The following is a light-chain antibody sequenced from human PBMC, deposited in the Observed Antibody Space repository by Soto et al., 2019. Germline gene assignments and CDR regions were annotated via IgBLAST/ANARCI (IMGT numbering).Light chain of an antibody. V-gene: IGKV1-39*01. CDR2: AAS. CDR1: QSISIY. Sequence: DIQMTQSPSSLSASVGDRVTITCRASQSISIYLNWYQQKPGKAPKVLIYAASSLQSGVPPRFSGSGSGTDFTLTISSLQSEDCAIYYCQQYYTWPITFGGGTKVEIK. CDR3: QQYYTWPIT. J-gene: IGKJ4*01.